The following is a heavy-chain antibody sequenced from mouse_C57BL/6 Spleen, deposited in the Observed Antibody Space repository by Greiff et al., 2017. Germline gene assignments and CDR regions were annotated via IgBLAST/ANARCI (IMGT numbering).Heavy chain of an antibody. CDR3: ARRDYYGYFNV. CDR1: GFTFSDYG. J-gene: IGHJ1*03. CDR2: ISSGSSTI. V-gene: IGHV5-17*01. D-gene: IGHD2-4*01. Sequence: EVQLVESGGGLVKPGGSLKLSCAASGFTFSDYGMHWVRQAPEKGLEWVAYISSGSSTIYYADTVKGRFTISRDNAKNTLFLQMTSLRSEDTAMYYCARRDYYGYFNVWGTGTTVTVSS.